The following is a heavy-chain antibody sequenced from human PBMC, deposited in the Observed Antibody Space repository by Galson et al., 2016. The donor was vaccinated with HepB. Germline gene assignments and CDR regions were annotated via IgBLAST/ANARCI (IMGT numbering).Heavy chain of an antibody. CDR2: IYPGDSDT. CDR1: GYSFTSYW. D-gene: IGHD3-22*01. Sequence: QSGAEVKKPGESLKISCKGSGYSFTSYWIGWVRQMPGKGLEWMGIIYPGDSDTRYSPSFQGQVTISADRSISTAYLQWSSLKASDTAMYYCARLEKQYDSSGYYFDYWGQGTLGTVSS. J-gene: IGHJ4*02. CDR3: ARLEKQYDSSGYYFDY. V-gene: IGHV5-51*01.